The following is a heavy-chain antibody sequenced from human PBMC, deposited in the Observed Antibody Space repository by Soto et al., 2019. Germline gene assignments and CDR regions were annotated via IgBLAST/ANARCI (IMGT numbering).Heavy chain of an antibody. D-gene: IGHD2-8*01. Sequence: GGSLRLSCAACGFTFSRYAMSWVRQAPGKGLEWVSAISGSGGSTYYADSVKGRFTISRDNSKNTLYLQMNSLRAEDTAVYYCAKDGRDIVLMVYANYYYYMDVWGKGTTVTVSS. J-gene: IGHJ6*03. CDR3: AKDGRDIVLMVYANYYYYMDV. CDR2: ISGSGGST. CDR1: GFTFSRYA. V-gene: IGHV3-23*01.